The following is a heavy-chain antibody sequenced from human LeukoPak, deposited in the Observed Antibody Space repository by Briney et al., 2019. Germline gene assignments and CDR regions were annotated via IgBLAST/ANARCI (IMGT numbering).Heavy chain of an antibody. J-gene: IGHJ3*02. D-gene: IGHD6-13*01. CDR3: ARSTYSSSWDAFDI. Sequence: KDEESLKISCKGSGYSFTSYWIGWVRQMPGKGLGWMGIIYPGDSDTRYSPSFQGQVTISADKSISTAYLQWSSLKASDTAMYYCARSTYSSSWDAFDIWGQGTMVTVSS. CDR1: GYSFTSYW. CDR2: IYPGDSDT. V-gene: IGHV5-51*01.